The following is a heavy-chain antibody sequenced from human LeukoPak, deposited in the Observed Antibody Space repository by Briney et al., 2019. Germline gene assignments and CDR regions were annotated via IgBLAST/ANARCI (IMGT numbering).Heavy chain of an antibody. Sequence: GGSLRLSCAASGFTFSSYAMSWVRQAPGKGLEWVSAISGSGGLTYYADSVKGRFTISRDSSRNTLYLQMNNLRADDTAGYYCAKDVTYSSDWYGGIDYWGQGTLVTVSS. CDR1: GFTFSSYA. V-gene: IGHV3-23*01. CDR3: AKDVTYSSDWYGGIDY. D-gene: IGHD6-13*01. CDR2: ISGSGGLT. J-gene: IGHJ4*02.